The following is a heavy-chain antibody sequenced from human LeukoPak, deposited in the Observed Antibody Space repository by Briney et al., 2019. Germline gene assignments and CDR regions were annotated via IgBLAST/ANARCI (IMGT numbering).Heavy chain of an antibody. CDR1: GGSISSSSYY. V-gene: IGHV4-39*01. Sequence: SETLSLTCTASGGSISSSSYYWGWIRQPPGKGLEWIGSIYYSGSTYYNPSLKSRVTISVDTSKNQFSLKLSSVTAADTAVYYCARLPSGGCADYWGQGTLVTVSS. D-gene: IGHD6-19*01. CDR3: ARLPSGGCADY. J-gene: IGHJ4*02. CDR2: IYYSGST.